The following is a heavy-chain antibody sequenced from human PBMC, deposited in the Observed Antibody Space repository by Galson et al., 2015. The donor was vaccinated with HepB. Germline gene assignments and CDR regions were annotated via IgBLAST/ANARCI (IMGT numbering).Heavy chain of an antibody. Sequence: SLRLSCAASGFAFSTYAMSWVRQAPGKGLEWVSAVGDRGGSRYYTDSVKGRFTISRDNSNNTLYLQMSSLTVQDTAVYYCAKREGPYDNWYFDLWGRGTLVTVSS. CDR2: VGDRGGSR. CDR3: AKREGPYDNWYFDL. CDR1: GFAFSTYA. J-gene: IGHJ2*01. D-gene: IGHD5-24*01. V-gene: IGHV3-23*01.